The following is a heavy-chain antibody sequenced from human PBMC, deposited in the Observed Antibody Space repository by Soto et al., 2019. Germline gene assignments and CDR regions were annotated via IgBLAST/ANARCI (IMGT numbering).Heavy chain of an antibody. D-gene: IGHD5-18*01. CDR1: GYSFTNYW. V-gene: IGHV5-51*01. CDR2: IYPGDSDT. J-gene: IGHJ4*02. Sequence: PVGSVKISCKGSGYSFTNYWIGLVRKMPGKGLEWMRIIYPGDSDTRYSPSFQGQVIISVDQSISTAYLQWSSLQASDTARYYCARQDYNYAYFDFWGQGTLVTAPQ. CDR3: ARQDYNYAYFDF.